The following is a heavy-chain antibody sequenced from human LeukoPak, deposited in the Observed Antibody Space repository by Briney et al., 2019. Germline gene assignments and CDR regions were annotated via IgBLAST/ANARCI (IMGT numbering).Heavy chain of an antibody. Sequence: ASVKVSCKASGYTFTGYYIHWVRQALGQGLEWVGWINPNSGGTNSAQKFQVRVTMTRDTSISTAYMELSRLRSDDTAVYYCARVGEYSSSRGAFDIWGQGTMVTVSS. CDR1: GYTFTGYY. CDR2: INPNSGGT. CDR3: ARVGEYSSSRGAFDI. V-gene: IGHV1-2*02. J-gene: IGHJ3*02. D-gene: IGHD6-6*01.